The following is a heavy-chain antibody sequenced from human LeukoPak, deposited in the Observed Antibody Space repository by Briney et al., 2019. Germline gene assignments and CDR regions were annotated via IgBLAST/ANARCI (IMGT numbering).Heavy chain of an antibody. J-gene: IGHJ6*03. V-gene: IGHV1-8*01. CDR3: ARRIAVAGTDYYYYMDV. CDR2: MNPNSGNT. CDR1: GYTFTSYD. D-gene: IGHD6-19*01. Sequence: ASVKVSCKASGYTFTSYDINWVRQATGQGLEWMGWMNPNSGNTGYAQKFQGRVTMTRSTSISTAYMELSSLRSEDTAVYYCARRIAVAGTDYYYYMDVWGKGTTVTVSS.